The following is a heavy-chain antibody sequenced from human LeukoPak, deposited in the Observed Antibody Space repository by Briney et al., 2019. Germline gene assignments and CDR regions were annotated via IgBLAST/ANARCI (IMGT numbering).Heavy chain of an antibody. Sequence: PGESLQISCQGSGSRFTSYWIGWVRPLPGKGLEWMGIIYPGDSDTRYSPSFQGQVTISADKSISTAYLQWSSLKASDTAMYYCARPSYYDILTGYYSDAFDIWGQGTMVTVSS. CDR1: GSRFTSYW. J-gene: IGHJ3*02. D-gene: IGHD3-9*01. CDR2: IYPGDSDT. CDR3: ARPSYYDILTGYYSDAFDI. V-gene: IGHV5-51*01.